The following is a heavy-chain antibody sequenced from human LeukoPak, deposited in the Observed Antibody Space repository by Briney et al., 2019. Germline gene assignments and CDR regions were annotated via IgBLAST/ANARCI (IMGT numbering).Heavy chain of an antibody. D-gene: IGHD6-13*01. CDR2: INPNSGGT. J-gene: IGHJ4*02. CDR3: ARVPRIAAAATAHFDY. V-gene: IGHV1-2*06. CDR1: GYTFTSYY. Sequence: ASVTVSCKASGYTFTSYYMHWVRQAPGQGLEWMGRINPNSGGTNYAQKFQGRVTMTRDTSISTAYMELSRLRSDDTAVYYCARVPRIAAAATAHFDYWGQGTLVTVSS.